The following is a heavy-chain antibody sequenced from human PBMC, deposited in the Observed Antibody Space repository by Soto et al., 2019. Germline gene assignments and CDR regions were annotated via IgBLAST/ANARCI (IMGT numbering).Heavy chain of an antibody. CDR3: ARLNGYCISTNCHGYYGMDV. J-gene: IGHJ6*02. CDR2: IYSSENT. D-gene: IGHD2-2*03. Sequence: SETLSLTCPLSGGSVTTNSYSWGWIRQSPGKGLEWIGTIYSSENTYYNPSLLSRVTISVDTSKNEFSLRLSSVTAADTAVYYCARLNGYCISTNCHGYYGMDVWGQGTTVT. CDR1: GGSVTTNSYS. V-gene: IGHV4-39*01.